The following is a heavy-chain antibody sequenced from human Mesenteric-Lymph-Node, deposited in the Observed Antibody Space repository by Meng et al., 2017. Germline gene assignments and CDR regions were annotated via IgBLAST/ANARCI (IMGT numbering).Heavy chain of an antibody. CDR1: GYTFTSYG. Sequence: SVKVSCKASGYTFTSYGISWVRQAPGQGLEWMGGIIPIFGTANYAQKFQGRVTITADESTSTAYMELSSLRSEDTAVYYCARETVPTYYYDSSGLSNWFDPWGQGTLVTVSS. V-gene: IGHV1-69*13. CDR2: IIPIFGTA. D-gene: IGHD3-22*01. CDR3: ARETVPTYYYDSSGLSNWFDP. J-gene: IGHJ5*02.